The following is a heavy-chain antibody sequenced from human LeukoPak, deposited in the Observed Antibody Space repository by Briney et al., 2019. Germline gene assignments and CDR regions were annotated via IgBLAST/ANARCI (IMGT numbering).Heavy chain of an antibody. CDR2: ISASGLYI. J-gene: IGHJ6*03. V-gene: IGHV3-23*01. CDR3: ARDGSWGDYQFYFYMDV. Sequence: GGSLRLSCEASGFTFRSFAMIWPRQATGEGLEGLSGISASGLYIYQADSVKGRFTISRDNSKNTLYIEINSLRVEDTAVYYCARDGSWGDYQFYFYMDVWGKGTTVTVSS. D-gene: IGHD2-2*01. CDR1: GFTFRSFA.